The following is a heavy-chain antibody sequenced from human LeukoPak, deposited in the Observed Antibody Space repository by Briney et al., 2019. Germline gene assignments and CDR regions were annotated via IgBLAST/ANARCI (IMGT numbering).Heavy chain of an antibody. CDR3: ARGGGPDEWELPYCFDY. V-gene: IGHV1-69*05. CDR2: IIPIFGTA. CDR1: GGTFSSYA. D-gene: IGHD1-26*01. J-gene: IGHJ4*02. Sequence: SVKVSCKASGGTFSSYAISWARQAPGQGLEWMGGIIPIFGTANYAQKFQGRVTITTDESTSTAYMELSSLRSEDTAVYYCARGGGPDEWELPYCFDYWGQGTLVTVSS.